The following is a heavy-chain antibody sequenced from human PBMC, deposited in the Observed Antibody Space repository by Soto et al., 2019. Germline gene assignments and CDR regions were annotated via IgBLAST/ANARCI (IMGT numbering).Heavy chain of an antibody. V-gene: IGHV3-53*01. CDR2: IYSGGST. Sequence: EVQLVESGGGLIQPGGSLRLSCAGSGFIVSSYYMSWVRQAPGKGLEWISVIYSGGSTYYADSVKGRFTISRDNSENTLYLQLNSLRAEDTAVYYCAKSGGNGWVADAFDVWGQGTMVTVSS. J-gene: IGHJ3*01. CDR1: GFIVSSYY. D-gene: IGHD6-19*01. CDR3: AKSGGNGWVADAFDV.